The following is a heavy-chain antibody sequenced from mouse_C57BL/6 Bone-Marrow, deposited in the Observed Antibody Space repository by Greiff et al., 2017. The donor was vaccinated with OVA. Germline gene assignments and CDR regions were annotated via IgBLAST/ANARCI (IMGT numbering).Heavy chain of an antibody. J-gene: IGHJ3*01. CDR1: GYTFTSYW. D-gene: IGHD1-1*01. CDR2: IYPGSGST. Sequence: VQLQQSGAELVKPGASVKMSCKASGYTFTSYWITWVKQRPGQGLEWIGDIYPGSGSTNYNEKFKSKATLTVDTSSSTAYMQLSSLTSEDSAVYYCAREEGGSPSAYWGQGTLVTVSA. CDR3: AREEGGSPSAY. V-gene: IGHV1-55*01.